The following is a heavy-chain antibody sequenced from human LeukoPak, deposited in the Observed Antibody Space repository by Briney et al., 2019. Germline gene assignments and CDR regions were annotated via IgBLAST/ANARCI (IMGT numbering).Heavy chain of an antibody. Sequence: GGSLRLSCAASGFTFSSYGMHWVRQAPGKGLEWVAVISYDGSNKYYADSVKGRLTISRDNSKNTLYLQMNSLRAEDTAVYYCAKDGGYNGFYFDYWGQGTLVTVSS. CDR3: AKDGGYNGFYFDY. J-gene: IGHJ4*02. V-gene: IGHV3-30*18. D-gene: IGHD5-24*01. CDR1: GFTFSSYG. CDR2: ISYDGSNK.